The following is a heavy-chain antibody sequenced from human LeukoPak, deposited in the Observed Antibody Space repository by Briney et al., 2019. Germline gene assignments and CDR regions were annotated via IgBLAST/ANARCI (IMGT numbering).Heavy chain of an antibody. CDR1: GFTFTSYA. D-gene: IGHD5-24*01. V-gene: IGHV3-33*08. CDR2: IWYDGSNK. J-gene: IGHJ4*02. Sequence: GGSLRLSCAASGFTFTSYAMNWVRQAPGKGLEWVAVIWYDGSNKYYADSVKGRFTISRDNSKNTLYLQMNSLRAEDTAVYYCARDRRDGYNAFDYWGQGTLVTVSS. CDR3: ARDRRDGYNAFDY.